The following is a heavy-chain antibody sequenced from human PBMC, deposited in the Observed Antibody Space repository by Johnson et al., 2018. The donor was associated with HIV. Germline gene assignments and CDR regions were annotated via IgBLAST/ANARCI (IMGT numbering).Heavy chain of an antibody. CDR2: ISGSGGST. CDR1: GFTFSSYW. D-gene: IGHD2-2*01. J-gene: IGHJ3*02. Sequence: EVQLVESGGGLVQPGGSLRLSCAASGFTFSSYWMHWVRQAPGKGLVWVSAISGSGGSTYYADSVKGRFTISRDNSKNTLYLQMNSLRAEDTAVYYCAKDVIVVVPAAPDAFDIWGEGTMVTVSS. CDR3: AKDVIVVVPAAPDAFDI. V-gene: IGHV3-23*04.